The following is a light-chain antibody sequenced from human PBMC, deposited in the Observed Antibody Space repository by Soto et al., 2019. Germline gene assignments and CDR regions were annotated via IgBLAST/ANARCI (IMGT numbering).Light chain of an antibody. CDR2: GAS. V-gene: IGKV3-15*01. J-gene: IGKJ5*01. CDR1: QSVRSH. CDR3: QQYNRWPIT. Sequence: IVMTQSPSTLSVSPGEGVTLSCRASQSVRSHLAWYQQKPGQPPRLLIYGASTRATGIPARFSGGGSGTEFTLTVTSLQSEDSAVYYCQQYNRWPITFGQGTRLEIK.